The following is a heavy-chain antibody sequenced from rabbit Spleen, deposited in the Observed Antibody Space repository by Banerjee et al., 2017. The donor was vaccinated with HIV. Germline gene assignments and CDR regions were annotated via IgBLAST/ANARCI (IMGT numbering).Heavy chain of an antibody. V-gene: IGHV1S40*01. CDR2: IAGSSSGFT. D-gene: IGHD3-3*01. Sequence: QSLEETGGDLVKPGASLTLTCTASGFSFIGSHYICCVRQAPGKGLEWISCIAGSSSGFTYSATWAKGRFTCSKTSSTTVTLQMTSLTVADTATYFCARGLAVSGAVGGYANYFDLWGPGTLVTVS. J-gene: IGHJ4*01. CDR3: ARGLAVSGAVGGYANYFDL. CDR1: GFSFIGSHY.